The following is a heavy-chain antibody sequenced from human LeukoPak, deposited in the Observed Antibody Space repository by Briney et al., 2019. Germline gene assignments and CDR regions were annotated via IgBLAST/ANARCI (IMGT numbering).Heavy chain of an antibody. CDR3: ARHYYGSGRRDY. V-gene: IGHV4-39*01. J-gene: IGHJ4*02. D-gene: IGHD3-10*01. CDR1: GASISSSIYY. Sequence: SETLSLTCTVSGASISSSIYYWGWIRQPPGKGLEWIGSIYYSGSTYYNPSLKSRVTISVDTSKNQFSLKLTSVTAADTALYYCARHYYGSGRRDYWGQGTLVTVSP. CDR2: IYYSGST.